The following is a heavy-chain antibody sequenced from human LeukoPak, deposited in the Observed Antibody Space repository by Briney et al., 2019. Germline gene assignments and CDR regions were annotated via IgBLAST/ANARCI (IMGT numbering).Heavy chain of an antibody. CDR3: ARQDTAMVQGRFAFDL. CDR1: GTSLNGYC. Sequence: NPSETLSLTCAVFGTSLNGYCLTWLRQLPGKGLEWIGEIIHSGSTNYNPSLKSRVTISVDPSKNQFSLKLNSVTAADTAVYYCARQDTAMVQGRFAFDLWGQGTTVTVSS. D-gene: IGHD5-18*01. V-gene: IGHV4-34*12. J-gene: IGHJ3*01. CDR2: IIHSGST.